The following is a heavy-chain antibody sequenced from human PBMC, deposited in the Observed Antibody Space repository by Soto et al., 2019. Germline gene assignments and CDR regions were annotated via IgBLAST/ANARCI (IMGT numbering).Heavy chain of an antibody. J-gene: IGHJ3*02. Sequence: GESLKISCKGSGYSFTSYWIGWVRQMPGKGLEWMGIIYPGDSDTRYSPSFQGQVTISADKSISTAYLQWSSLKASDTAMYYCARQDDILTGYPPPDAFDIWGQGTMVTVSS. V-gene: IGHV5-51*01. CDR1: GYSFTSYW. CDR3: ARQDDILTGYPPPDAFDI. D-gene: IGHD3-9*01. CDR2: IYPGDSDT.